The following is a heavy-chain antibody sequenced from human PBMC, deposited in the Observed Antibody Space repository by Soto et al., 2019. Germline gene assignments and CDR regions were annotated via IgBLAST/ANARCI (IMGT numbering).Heavy chain of an antibody. Sequence: GSLRLSCAASGFTFSSYGMHWVRQAPGKVLEWVAVISYDGSNKYYADSVKGRFTISRDNSKNTLYLQMNSLRAEDTAVYYCANPGYVWGSYRYPDAFDIWGQGT. CDR3: ANPGYVWGSYRYPDAFDI. CDR1: GFTFSSYG. CDR2: ISYDGSNK. V-gene: IGHV3-30*18. D-gene: IGHD3-16*02. J-gene: IGHJ3*02.